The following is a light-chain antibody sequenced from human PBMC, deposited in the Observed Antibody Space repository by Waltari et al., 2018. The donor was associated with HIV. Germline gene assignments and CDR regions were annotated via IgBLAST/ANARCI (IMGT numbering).Light chain of an antibody. Sequence: QSVLTQPPSASGTPGPRVTIPCSGSSSNLGSNHVYWYQQLPGTAPKLRIYRNNQRPSGVPDRFSGSKSGTSASLAISGLRSEDEADYYCATWDDSLSVVVFGGGTKLTVL. J-gene: IGLJ2*01. V-gene: IGLV1-47*01. CDR1: SSNLGSNH. CDR2: RNN. CDR3: ATWDDSLSVVV.